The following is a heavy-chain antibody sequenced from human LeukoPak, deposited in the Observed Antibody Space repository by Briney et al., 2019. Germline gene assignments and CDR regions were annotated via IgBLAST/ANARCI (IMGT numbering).Heavy chain of an antibody. V-gene: IGHV1-46*01. Sequence: ASVEVSCKASGYTFTSYYMHWVRQAPGQGLEWMGIINPSGGSTSYAQKFQGRVTMTRDMSTSTVYMELSSLRSEDTAVYYCARDLEEPNLEPYAFDIWGQGTMVTVSS. CDR1: GYTFTSYY. J-gene: IGHJ3*02. CDR3: ARDLEEPNLEPYAFDI. CDR2: INPSGGST. D-gene: IGHD1-1*01.